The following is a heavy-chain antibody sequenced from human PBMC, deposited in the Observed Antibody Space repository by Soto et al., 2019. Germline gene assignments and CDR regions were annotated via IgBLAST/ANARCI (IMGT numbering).Heavy chain of an antibody. CDR2: ISYDGSNK. Sequence: HPGGSLRLSCAASGFTFSSYGMHWVRQAPGKGLEWVAAISYDGSNKYYADSVKGRFTISRDNSKNTLYLQMNSLRAEDTAVYYCAKDSGNSQLLFFWSGPLYYYYGMDVWGQGTTVTVSS. CDR3: AKDSGNSQLLFFWSGPLYYYYGMDV. CDR1: GFTFSSYG. J-gene: IGHJ6*02. V-gene: IGHV3-30*18. D-gene: IGHD3-3*01.